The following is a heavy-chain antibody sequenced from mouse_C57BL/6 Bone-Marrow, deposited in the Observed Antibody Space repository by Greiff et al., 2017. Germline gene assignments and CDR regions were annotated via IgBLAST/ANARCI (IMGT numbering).Heavy chain of an antibody. CDR1: GYTFTSYW. CDR2: IDPSNSYT. CDR3: AREGLLVLDYAMDY. V-gene: IGHV1-50*01. D-gene: IGHD2-3*01. Sequence: QVQLQQPGAELVKPGASVKLSCKASGYTFTSYWMQWVKQRPGQGLEWIGEIDPSNSYTNSNQKFKGKATLTVDTYSSTAYMQLSSLTSEDSAVYYCAREGLLVLDYAMDYWGQGTSVTVSS. J-gene: IGHJ4*01.